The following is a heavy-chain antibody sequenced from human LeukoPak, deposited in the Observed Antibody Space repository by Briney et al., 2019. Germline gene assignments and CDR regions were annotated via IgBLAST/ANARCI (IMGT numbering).Heavy chain of an antibody. Sequence: PGGSLRLSCAASGFTFSAYEMNWVRQAPGKGLEWISYTTSSGHSIYYADSVKGRLTISRDNAKNSLYLQMNSLRVEDTAVYYCARKRGGRPVDYWGQGTLVTVSS. CDR2: TTSSGHSI. CDR3: ARKRGGRPVDY. J-gene: IGHJ4*02. D-gene: IGHD3-10*01. CDR1: GFTFSAYE. V-gene: IGHV3-48*03.